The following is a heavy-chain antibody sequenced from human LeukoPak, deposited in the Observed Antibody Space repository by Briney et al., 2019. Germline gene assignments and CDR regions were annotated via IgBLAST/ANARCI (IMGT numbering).Heavy chain of an antibody. CDR3: AKEVDTTEYYFDY. J-gene: IGHJ4*02. D-gene: IGHD4-17*01. CDR1: GFTFSSYG. Sequence: PGGSLILSCAASGFTFSSYGRHWVRQAPGKVLGRVAFIRWDGSNKYYVDSVKGRFTISRDNSKNTLYLQMNSLRAEDTAVYYCAKEVDTTEYYFDYWGQGTLVTVSS. V-gene: IGHV3-30*02. CDR2: IRWDGSNK.